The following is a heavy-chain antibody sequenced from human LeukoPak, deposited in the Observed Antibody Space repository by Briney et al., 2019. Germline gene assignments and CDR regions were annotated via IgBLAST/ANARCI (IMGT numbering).Heavy chain of an antibody. D-gene: IGHD3-3*01. CDR1: GGSFSGYY. CDR2: IYTSGST. Sequence: SETLSLTCAVYGGSFSGYYWSWIRQPAGKGLEWIGRIYTSGSTNYNPSLKSRVTMSVDTSKNQFSLKLSSVTAADTAVYYCARDPITIFTYYYYGMDVWGQGTTVTVSS. J-gene: IGHJ6*02. V-gene: IGHV4-4*07. CDR3: ARDPITIFTYYYYGMDV.